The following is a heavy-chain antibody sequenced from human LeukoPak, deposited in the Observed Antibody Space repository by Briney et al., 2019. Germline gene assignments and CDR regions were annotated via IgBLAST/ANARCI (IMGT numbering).Heavy chain of an antibody. D-gene: IGHD5-18*01. CDR3: AKDLGYSYGAPFDY. Sequence: GGSLRLSCAASGFTFSSYGMHWVRQAPGKGLEWVAFIRYDGSNKCYADSVKGRFTISRDNSKNTLYLQMNSLRAEDTAVYYCAKDLGYSYGAPFDYWGQGTLVTVSS. V-gene: IGHV3-30*02. CDR2: IRYDGSNK. J-gene: IGHJ4*02. CDR1: GFTFSSYG.